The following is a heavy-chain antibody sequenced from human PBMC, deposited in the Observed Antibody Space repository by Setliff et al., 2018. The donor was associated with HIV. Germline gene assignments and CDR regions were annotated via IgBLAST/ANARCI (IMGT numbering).Heavy chain of an antibody. CDR3: SRGKTWLRFLDY. CDR2: INTHSGYT. CDR1: GYTFNNYG. V-gene: IGHV1-18*01. Sequence: ASVKVSCKASGYTFNNYGISWVRQAPGQGLEWMGWINTHSGYTNYAQNVQGRVTVTMDTSTSTAYMELRSLKSDDTAVYYCSRGKTWLRFLDYWGQGTLVTVSS. D-gene: IGHD5-12*01. J-gene: IGHJ4*02.